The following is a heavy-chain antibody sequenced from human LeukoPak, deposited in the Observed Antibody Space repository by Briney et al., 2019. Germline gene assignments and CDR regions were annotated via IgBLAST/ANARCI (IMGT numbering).Heavy chain of an antibody. CDR1: GGTLSTYA. Sequence: ASVKVSCKASGGTLSTYAISWVRQAPGQRLEWMRGIIPIFGTANYAQKFQGRVTITADKSTSTAYMELSSLRSEDTAVYYCARRGARYCSSTSCPFGWFDPWGQGTLVTVSS. J-gene: IGHJ5*02. CDR3: ARRGARYCSSTSCPFGWFDP. V-gene: IGHV1-69*06. CDR2: IIPIFGTA. D-gene: IGHD2-2*01.